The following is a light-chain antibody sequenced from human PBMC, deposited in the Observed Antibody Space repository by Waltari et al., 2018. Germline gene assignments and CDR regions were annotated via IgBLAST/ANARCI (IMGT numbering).Light chain of an antibody. CDR1: KLGDKY. V-gene: IGLV3-1*01. CDR2: EDR. Sequence: SYELTQPPSVSVSPGQTARITCSGDKLGDKYVCWYQQKPGQSPVLVIYEDRKRPSGIPERCSGSNSGNTATLTISGTQAMDEADYYCQAWDNNRVVLGGGTKLTV. CDR3: QAWDNNRVV. J-gene: IGLJ2*01.